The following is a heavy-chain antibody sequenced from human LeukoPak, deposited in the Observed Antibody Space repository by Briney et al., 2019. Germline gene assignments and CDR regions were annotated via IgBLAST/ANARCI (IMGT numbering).Heavy chain of an antibody. Sequence: GGSLRLSCAASGFAFSIYAMSWVRQAPGKGLQWVSSITSRGESTWYVDSVKGRFTITRDNSENTLYLQMHSLRAEDTAVYYCARDRPNYYGSDGHYYRRDGDYWGRGTLVSVSS. CDR3: ARDRPNYYGSDGHYYRRDGDY. J-gene: IGHJ4*02. D-gene: IGHD3-22*01. CDR2: ITSRGEST. CDR1: GFAFSIYA. V-gene: IGHV3-23*01.